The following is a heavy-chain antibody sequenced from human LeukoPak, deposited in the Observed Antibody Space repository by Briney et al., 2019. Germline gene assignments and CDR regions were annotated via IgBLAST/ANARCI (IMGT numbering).Heavy chain of an antibody. CDR3: ARSFDKSVAGKYYFDY. Sequence: SETLSLTCTVSGGSISSYYWSWIRQSPGKGLEWIGYIYYSGNTNYNPSLKSRVTISADTSKNQFSLKMTSVTAADTAVFYCARSFDKSVAGKYYFDYWGQGTLATVSS. J-gene: IGHJ4*02. D-gene: IGHD6-19*01. V-gene: IGHV4-59*01. CDR2: IYYSGNT. CDR1: GGSISSYY.